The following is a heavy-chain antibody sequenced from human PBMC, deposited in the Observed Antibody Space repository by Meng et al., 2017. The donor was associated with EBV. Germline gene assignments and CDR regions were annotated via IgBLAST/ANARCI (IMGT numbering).Heavy chain of an antibody. CDR1: GFTFSSYW. D-gene: IGHD4-17*01. CDR2: INSDGSST. J-gene: IGHJ4*02. Sequence: VGPGGGLVKVGGFLRLSCAASGFTFSSYWMHWVRQAPGKGLVWVSRINSDGSSTSYADSVKGRFTISRDNAKNSLYLQMNSLRAEDTAVYYCARNRGNGDYYFDYWGQGTLVTVSS. V-gene: IGHV3-74*01. CDR3: ARNRGNGDYYFDY.